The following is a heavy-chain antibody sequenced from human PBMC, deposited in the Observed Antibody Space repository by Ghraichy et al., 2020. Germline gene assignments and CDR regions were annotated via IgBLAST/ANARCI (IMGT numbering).Heavy chain of an antibody. CDR1: GYTLTGYF. D-gene: IGHD5/OR15-5a*01. Sequence: ASVNVSCTASGYTLTGYFIHWVRQAPGQGLEWMGWIHPKTGDTYYTQKFQGRVTMTRDTSINTAYMDLSSLISDDTAVYYCARDRRAVSGTPYIFDSWGHGTLVTVSS. CDR2: IHPKTGDT. J-gene: IGHJ4*03. CDR3: ARDRRAVSGTPYIFDS. V-gene: IGHV1-2*02.